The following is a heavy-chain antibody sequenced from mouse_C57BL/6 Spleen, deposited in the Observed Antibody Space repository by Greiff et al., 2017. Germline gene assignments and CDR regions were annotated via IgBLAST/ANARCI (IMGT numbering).Heavy chain of an antibody. Sequence: VQRVESGPGLVQPSQSLSITCTVSGFSLTSYGVHWVRQSPGKGLEWLGVIWSGGSTDYNAAFISRLSISKDNSKSQVFFKMNSLQADDTAIYYCARIWLPRGYYAMDDWGQGTSVTVSS. V-gene: IGHV2-2*01. D-gene: IGHD2-2*01. CDR1: GFSLTSYG. CDR3: ARIWLPRGYYAMDD. CDR2: IWSGGST. J-gene: IGHJ4*01.